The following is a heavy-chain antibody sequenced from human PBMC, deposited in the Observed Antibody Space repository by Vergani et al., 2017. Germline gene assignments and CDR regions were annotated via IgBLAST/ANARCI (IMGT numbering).Heavy chain of an antibody. J-gene: IGHJ4*02. CDR2: INSDGSST. CDR1: GFTFSSYW. Sequence: EVQLVESGGGLVQPGGSLRLSCAASGFTFSSYWTHWVRQAPGKGLVWVSRINSDGSSTSYADSVKGRFTISRDNAKNTLYLQMNSLRAEDTAVYYCARGGLGSGWYKIDYWGQGTLVTVSS. CDR3: ARGGLGSGWYKIDY. D-gene: IGHD6-19*01. V-gene: IGHV3-74*01.